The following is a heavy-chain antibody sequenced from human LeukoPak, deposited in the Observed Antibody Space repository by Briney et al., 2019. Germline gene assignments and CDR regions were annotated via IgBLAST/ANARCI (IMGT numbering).Heavy chain of an antibody. CDR2: ISAYNGNT. V-gene: IGHV1-18*01. J-gene: IGHJ4*02. CDR3: ARVISCLGYCSSTSCFDY. Sequence: ASVKVSCKASGYTFTSYGISWVRQAPGQGLEWMGWISAYNGNTNYAQKLQGRVTMTTDTSTSTAYMELRSLRSDDTAVYYCARVISCLGYCSSTSCFDYWGLGTLVTVSS. CDR1: GYTFTSYG. D-gene: IGHD2-2*01.